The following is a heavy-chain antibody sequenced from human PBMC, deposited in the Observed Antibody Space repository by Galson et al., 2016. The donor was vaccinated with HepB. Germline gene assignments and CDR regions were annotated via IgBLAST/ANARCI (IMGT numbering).Heavy chain of an antibody. J-gene: IGHJ4*02. V-gene: IGHV3-23*01. CDR1: GFTFSTYA. CDR3: AARGNSWPYY. Sequence: SLRLSCAASGFTFSTYAMSWVRQAPGKGLEWVSLISGSGSSTFYADSVKGRFTISRDNSKNTLYLQMNSLRAEDTAVYYCAARGNSWPYYWGQGTLVTVSS. CDR2: ISGSGSST. D-gene: IGHD6-13*01.